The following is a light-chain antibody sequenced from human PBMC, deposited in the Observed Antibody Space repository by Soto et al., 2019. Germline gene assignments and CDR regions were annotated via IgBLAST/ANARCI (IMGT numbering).Light chain of an antibody. CDR3: QAWDISAYV. CDR2: QDN. CDR1: NLGDKY. J-gene: IGLJ1*01. V-gene: IGLV3-1*01. Sequence: SYELTQPPSVSVSPGQTASITCSGDNLGDKYACWYQQKPGPSPVLVIYQDNKRPSGIPERFSGSNSENTATLTISGTQAMDDADYDGQAWDISAYVFGTGTKVTVL.